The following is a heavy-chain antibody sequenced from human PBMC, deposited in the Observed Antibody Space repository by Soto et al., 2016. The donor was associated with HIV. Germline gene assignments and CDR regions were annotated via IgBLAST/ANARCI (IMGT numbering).Heavy chain of an antibody. D-gene: IGHD3-22*01. V-gene: IGHV3-23*01. CDR2: ISGSGGST. CDR3: AKDVKRGIHYYDSSGCFDY. Sequence: EVQLLESGGGLVQPGGSLRLSCAASGFTFSSYVMSWVRQAPGKGLEWVSAISGSGGSTYYADSVKGRFTISRDNSKNTLYLQMNSLRAEDTAVYYCAKDVKRGIHYYDSSGCFDYWGQGTLVTVSS. CDR1: GFTFSSYV. J-gene: IGHJ4*02.